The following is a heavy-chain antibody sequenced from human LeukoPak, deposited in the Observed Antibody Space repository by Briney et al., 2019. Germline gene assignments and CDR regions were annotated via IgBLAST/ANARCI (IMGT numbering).Heavy chain of an antibody. D-gene: IGHD4-11*01. CDR3: ARHDYSNYRHYYYYYMDV. CDR2: ISAYNGNT. CDR1: GYTFTSYG. V-gene: IGHV1-18*01. J-gene: IGHJ6*03. Sequence: ASVKVSCKASGYTFTSYGISWVRQAPGQGLEWMGWISAYNGNTNYAQKLQGRVTMTTDTSTSTAYMELRSLRSDDTAVYYCARHDYSNYRHYYYYYMDVWGKGTTVTVSS.